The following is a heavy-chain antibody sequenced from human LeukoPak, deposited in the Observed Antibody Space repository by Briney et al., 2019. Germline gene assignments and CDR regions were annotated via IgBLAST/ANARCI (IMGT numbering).Heavy chain of an antibody. CDR2: IYYSGST. Sequence: PSETLSLTCTVSGGSISSGGYYWSWIRQHPGKGLEWIGYIYYSGSTYYNPSLKSRVTISVDTSKNQFSLKLSSVTAADTAVYYCVRDACSSTSCSFDYWGQGTLVTVSS. J-gene: IGHJ4*02. D-gene: IGHD2-2*01. V-gene: IGHV4-31*03. CDR3: VRDACSSTSCSFDY. CDR1: GGSISSGGYY.